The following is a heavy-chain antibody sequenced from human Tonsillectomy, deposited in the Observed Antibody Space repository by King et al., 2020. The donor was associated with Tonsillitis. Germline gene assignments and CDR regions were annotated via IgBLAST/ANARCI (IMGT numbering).Heavy chain of an antibody. V-gene: IGHV4-30-2*01. D-gene: IGHD3-10*01. Sequence: LQLQESGPGLVKPSQTLSLTCTVSGGSISSGGYSWSWIQQPPGKGLECIGYIYHSGSTYYNPSLKSRVTISVATSKNQFSLSLRSVTAADTAVYYCARDGSVSYNSFDPWGQGSLVTVSS. CDR1: GGSISSGGYS. CDR3: ARDGSVSYNSFDP. J-gene: IGHJ5*02. CDR2: IYHSGST.